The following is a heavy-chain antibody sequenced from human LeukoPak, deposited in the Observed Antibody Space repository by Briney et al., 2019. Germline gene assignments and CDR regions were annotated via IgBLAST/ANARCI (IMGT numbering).Heavy chain of an antibody. J-gene: IGHJ4*02. Sequence: GGSLRLSCAASGFTFSTYNMNWVRQAPGKGLEWVANIKQDGSEKYYVDSVKGRFTISRDNAKNSLYLQMNSLRAEDTAVYYCARDRLRIAAAATYWGQGTLVTVSS. CDR3: ARDRLRIAAAATY. D-gene: IGHD6-13*01. V-gene: IGHV3-7*01. CDR1: GFTFSTYN. CDR2: IKQDGSEK.